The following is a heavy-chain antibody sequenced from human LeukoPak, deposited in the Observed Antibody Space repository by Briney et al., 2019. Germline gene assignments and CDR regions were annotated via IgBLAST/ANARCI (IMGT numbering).Heavy chain of an antibody. CDR1: GASISSICYY. V-gene: IGHV4-39*01. D-gene: IGHD3-3*01. Sequence: SETQSLTCTVSGASISSICYYWGWIRQPPGKGLEWIGSIYYSGSTYYNPSLKSRVTVSVDTSKNQFSLKLSSVTAADTAVYYCASLYYDFWTGFYDHMDVWGQGTLVTVSS. CDR2: IYYSGST. J-gene: IGHJ4*01. CDR3: ASLYYDFWTGFYDHMDV.